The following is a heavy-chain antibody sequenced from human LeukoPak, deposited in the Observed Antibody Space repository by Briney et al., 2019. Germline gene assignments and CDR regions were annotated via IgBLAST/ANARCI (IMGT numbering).Heavy chain of an antibody. D-gene: IGHD6-13*01. CDR3: ARQGGSFYSSSWYGDSLVADY. CDR2: IYYGGSI. V-gene: IGHV4-39*01. CDR1: GGSISTSSYY. Sequence: SETLSLTCTVSGGSISTSSYYWGWIRQPPGKGLEWIGSIYYGGSIYYNPSLRSRVTISEDTSKNQFSLKLSSVTAADTAVYYCARQGGSFYSSSWYGDSLVADYWGQGTLVTVSS. J-gene: IGHJ4*02.